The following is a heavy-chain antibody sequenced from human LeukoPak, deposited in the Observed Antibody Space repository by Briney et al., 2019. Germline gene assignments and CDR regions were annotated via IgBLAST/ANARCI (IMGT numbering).Heavy chain of an antibody. D-gene: IGHD6-13*01. CDR3: AKAPMEDSWYIHFDY. CDR1: GFTFSSYA. Sequence: GGSLRLSCAASGFTFSSYAVSWVRQAPGKGLEWVSAITNSGDNTYYADSVKGRFTISRDNSKNTLYLQINSLRAEDTAIYYCAKAPMEDSWYIHFDYWGQGTLVTVSS. V-gene: IGHV3-23*01. CDR2: ITNSGDNT. J-gene: IGHJ4*02.